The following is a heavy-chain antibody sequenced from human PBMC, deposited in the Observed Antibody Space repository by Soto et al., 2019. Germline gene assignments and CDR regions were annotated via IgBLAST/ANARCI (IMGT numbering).Heavy chain of an antibody. CDR3: ARDSYSSSSRYGMDV. Sequence: PGGSLRLSCAASGFTFSSYWMSRVRQAPGKGLEWVANIKQDGSEKYYVDSVKGRFTISRDNAKNSLYLQMNSLRAEDTAVYYCARDSYSSSSRYGMDVWGQGTTVTVSS. V-gene: IGHV3-7*03. J-gene: IGHJ6*02. D-gene: IGHD6-6*01. CDR1: GFTFSSYW. CDR2: IKQDGSEK.